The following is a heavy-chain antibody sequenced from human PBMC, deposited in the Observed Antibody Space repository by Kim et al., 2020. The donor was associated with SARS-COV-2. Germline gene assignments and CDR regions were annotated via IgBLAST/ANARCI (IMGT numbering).Heavy chain of an antibody. V-gene: IGHV4-39*01. D-gene: IGHD1-26*01. CDR2: IYYSGST. Sequence: SETLSLTCTVSGGSISSSSYYWGWIRQPPGKGLEWIGSIYYSGSTYYNPSLKSRVTISVDTSKNQFSLKLSSVTAADTAVYYCASLRSEWEPVDYWGQGTLVTVSS. J-gene: IGHJ4*02. CDR1: GGSISSSSYY. CDR3: ASLRSEWEPVDY.